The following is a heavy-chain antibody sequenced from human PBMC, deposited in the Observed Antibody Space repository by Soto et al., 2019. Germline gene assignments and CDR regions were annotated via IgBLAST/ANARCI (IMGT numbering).Heavy chain of an antibody. CDR2: INAGNGNT. CDR3: ARDRMNKEVAGTSWDY. CDR1: GYTFTSYA. V-gene: IGHV1-3*01. J-gene: IGHJ4*02. Sequence: ASVKVSCKASGYTFTSYAMHWVRQAPGQRLEWMGWINAGNGNTKYSQKFQGRVTITRDTSASTAYMELSSLRSEDTAVYYCARDRMNKEVAGTSWDYWGQGTLVTVSS. D-gene: IGHD6-19*01.